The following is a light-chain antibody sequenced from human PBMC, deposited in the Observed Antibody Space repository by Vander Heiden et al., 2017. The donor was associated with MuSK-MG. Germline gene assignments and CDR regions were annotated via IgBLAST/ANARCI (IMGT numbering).Light chain of an antibody. Sequence: DIQMTQSPSSLSASVGDRVTITCRASQRINTYLNWYQHKPGQAPKVLIYAASTLQIGVPSRFSGSGSGTLFTLTIAGLQPEDFGVFFCQQSYNTPYTCGQGTKLE. CDR2: AAS. V-gene: IGKV1-39*01. CDR1: QRINTY. J-gene: IGKJ2*01. CDR3: QQSYNTPYT.